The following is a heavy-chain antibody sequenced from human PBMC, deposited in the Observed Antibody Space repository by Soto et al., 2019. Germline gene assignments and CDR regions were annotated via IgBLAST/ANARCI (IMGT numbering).Heavy chain of an antibody. V-gene: IGHV4-30-4*01. Sequence: QVQLQESGPGLVKPSQTLSLTCTVSGGSISSGDYYWSWIRQPPGKGLEWIGYFYYSGSTYYNPSLKSRVTMSVDTSKNQFSLKLSSVTAADTAVYYCARYRRYSYGYNYYYGMDVWGQGTTVTVSS. D-gene: IGHD5-18*01. CDR3: ARYRRYSYGYNYYYGMDV. J-gene: IGHJ6*02. CDR1: GGSISSGDYY. CDR2: FYYSGST.